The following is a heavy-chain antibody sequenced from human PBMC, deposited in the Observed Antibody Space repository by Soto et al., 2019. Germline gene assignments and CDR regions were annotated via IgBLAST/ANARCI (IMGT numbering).Heavy chain of an antibody. CDR2: ISYDGSNK. CDR3: ARVPRFGYSLRRDNEYFQH. Sequence: QVQLVESGGGVVQPGRSLRLSCAASGFTFSSYAMHWVRQAPGKGLEWVAVISYDGSNKYYADSVKGRFTISRDNSKNTLNLQMNSLRAEDTAVYYCARVPRFGYSLRRDNEYFQHWGQGTLVTVSS. J-gene: IGHJ1*01. D-gene: IGHD6-13*01. V-gene: IGHV3-30-3*01. CDR1: GFTFSSYA.